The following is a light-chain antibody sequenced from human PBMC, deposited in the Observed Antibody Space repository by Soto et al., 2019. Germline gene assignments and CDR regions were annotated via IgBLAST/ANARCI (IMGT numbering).Light chain of an antibody. Sequence: VVLTQSPATLSLSPGERATLSCRASLSVSSYLAWYQQKPGQAPRLLIYDASYRATGIPARFIGSGSGTDFTLTISSLEPEDFAVYYCQQYGSLSWTFGQGTKVDIK. CDR2: DAS. J-gene: IGKJ1*01. V-gene: IGKV3-11*01. CDR1: LSVSSY. CDR3: QQYGSLSWT.